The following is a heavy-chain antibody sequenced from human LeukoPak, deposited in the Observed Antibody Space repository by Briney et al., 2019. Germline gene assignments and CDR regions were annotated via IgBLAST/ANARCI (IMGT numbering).Heavy chain of an antibody. CDR2: ITSSSIHT. CDR3: ARDGYYYDQPQLIYYYYMDV. CDR1: GFTFITYN. Sequence: GRSLRLSCAASGFTFITYNMNWVRQAPGKGMEWVSSITSSSIHTFYADSVRGRFTISRDNSKNTLYLQMNSLRAEDTAVYYCARDGYYYDQPQLIYYYYMDVWGKGTTVTVSS. V-gene: IGHV3-21*01. D-gene: IGHD3-22*01. J-gene: IGHJ6*03.